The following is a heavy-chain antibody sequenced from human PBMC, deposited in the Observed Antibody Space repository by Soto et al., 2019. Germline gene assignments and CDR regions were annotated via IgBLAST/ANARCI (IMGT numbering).Heavy chain of an antibody. CDR2: INAGNGDT. CDR3: ARDWTHYDSSGPGDY. CDR1: GYTFTSYP. D-gene: IGHD3-22*01. J-gene: IGHJ4*02. Sequence: ASVKVSCKASGYTFTSYPMHWVRQAPGQGLEWMGWINAGNGDTKYSQKFQGRVTITRDTSANTAYMELSSLRSEDTAVFYCARDWTHYDSSGPGDYWGQGALVTVSS. V-gene: IGHV1-3*01.